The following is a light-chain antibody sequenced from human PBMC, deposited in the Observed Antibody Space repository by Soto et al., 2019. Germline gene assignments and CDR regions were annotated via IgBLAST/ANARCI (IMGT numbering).Light chain of an antibody. CDR1: QSVSSSY. V-gene: IGKV3-20*01. CDR2: GVS. J-gene: IGKJ5*01. CDR3: QHFRA. Sequence: EIVLTQSPGTLSLPPGERATLSCRASQSVSSSYLAWYQQKPGQAPRLLIYGVSNRATGIPDRFSGSGSGTDFTLTISRLEPEDFVLYYCQHFRAFGQGTRLEI.